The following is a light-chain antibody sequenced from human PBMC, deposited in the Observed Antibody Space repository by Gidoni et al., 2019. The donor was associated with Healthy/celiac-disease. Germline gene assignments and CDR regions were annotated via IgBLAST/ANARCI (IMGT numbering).Light chain of an antibody. Sequence: QSALNQPASVSGSHGQSITISCTGTSSDVVGYNYVYWYQQHPGKSPKLMIYYVSNRPSGVSNRFSGSKSGNTASLTISGLQAEDEADYYFSSYTSSSTVVFGGGTKLTVL. J-gene: IGLJ2*01. CDR1: SSDVVGYNY. V-gene: IGLV2-14*03. CDR3: SSYTSSSTVV. CDR2: YVS.